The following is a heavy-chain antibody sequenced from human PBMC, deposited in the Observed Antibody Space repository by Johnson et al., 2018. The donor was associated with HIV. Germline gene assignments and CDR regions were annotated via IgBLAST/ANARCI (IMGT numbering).Heavy chain of an antibody. CDR3: ARAPEVRGIDAFDI. Sequence: QVQLVESGGGVVQPGRSLRLSCAASGFTFSSYAMHWVRQAPGTGLAWVAAISYDGSNKYYAASVKGRFTISRDNSKTTLYLQMSSLTAEDTAVYYWARAPEVRGIDAFDIWGQGTMVTVS. CDR1: GFTFSSYA. J-gene: IGHJ3*02. CDR2: ISYDGSNK. D-gene: IGHD3-10*01. V-gene: IGHV3-30*04.